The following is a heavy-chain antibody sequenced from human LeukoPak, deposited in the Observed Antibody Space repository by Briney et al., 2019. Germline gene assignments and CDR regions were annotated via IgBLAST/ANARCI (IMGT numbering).Heavy chain of an antibody. D-gene: IGHD4-11*01. CDR3: ARGGLTTMDLGCY. J-gene: IGHJ4*02. V-gene: IGHV3-21*01. CDR1: GFTFSSYS. Sequence: GGSLRLSCAASGFTFSSYSMNWVRQAPGKGLEWVSSISSSSSYIYYADSVKGRFTISRDNAKNSLYLQMNSLRAEDTAVYYCARGGLTTMDLGCYWGQGTLVTVSS. CDR2: ISSSSSYI.